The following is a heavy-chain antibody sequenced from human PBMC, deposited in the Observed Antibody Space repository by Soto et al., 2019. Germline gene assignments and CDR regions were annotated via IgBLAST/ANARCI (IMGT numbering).Heavy chain of an antibody. J-gene: IGHJ4*02. V-gene: IGHV4-61*01. Sequence: PSETLSLTCTVSVGSVSSGSYYWNWIRQPPGKGLEWIGSIYHSGSTDYNPSLKSRVTISVDTSKNQFSLKLGSVTAADTAVYYCATVSLQLTTMDYWGQGALVTAPQ. CDR3: ATVSLQLTTMDY. D-gene: IGHD4-4*01. CDR1: VGSVSSGSYY. CDR2: IYHSGST.